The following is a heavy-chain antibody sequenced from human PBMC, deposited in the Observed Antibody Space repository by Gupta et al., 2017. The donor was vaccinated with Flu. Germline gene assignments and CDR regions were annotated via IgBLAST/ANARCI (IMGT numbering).Heavy chain of an antibody. CDR2: VYHSGST. J-gene: IGHJ4*02. D-gene: IGHD6-6*01. V-gene: IGHV4-59*08. CDR1: SASSGTFF. CDR3: ARGTSRLNPSQYDS. Sequence: QVQLQESGPGLVKSSETLSLTCTVSSASSGTFFWSWIRQPPGKGLEWVGYVYHSGSTNYNASLKGRVTISLDTSKNQFSLKLTSVTVADTAVYYCARGTSRLNPSQYDSWCQGTLVTVSS.